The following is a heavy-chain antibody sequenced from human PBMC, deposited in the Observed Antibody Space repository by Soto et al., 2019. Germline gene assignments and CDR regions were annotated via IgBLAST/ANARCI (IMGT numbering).Heavy chain of an antibody. J-gene: IGHJ4*02. CDR3: ARAGENYGSGTFSPPLRYYFNS. CDR1: GYTFTTHY. Sequence: QVQLVQSGAEVKKPGASVTVSCKASGYTFTTHYMHWVRQAPGQGLEWMGIINPSGGRTTYALKFQGSISLTSDTSTNPVYMELSSLRSEDTAVYYCARAGENYGSGTFSPPLRYYFNSWGQGTLVTVSS. V-gene: IGHV1-46*01. D-gene: IGHD3-10*01. CDR2: INPSGGRT.